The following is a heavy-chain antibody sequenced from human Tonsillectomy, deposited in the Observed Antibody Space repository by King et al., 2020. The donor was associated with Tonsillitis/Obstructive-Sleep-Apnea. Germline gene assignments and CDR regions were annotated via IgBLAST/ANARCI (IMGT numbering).Heavy chain of an antibody. Sequence: VQLVESGGGLVQPGRSLRLSCAASGFTFYDHAMHWVRQAPGKGLEWVSGISWNSGSIVYADSVKGRFTISRDNAKNSLYLQMNSLRVEDTAFYYCAKGPYSNYVGGVNYWGQGTLVTVSS. D-gene: IGHD4-11*01. V-gene: IGHV3-9*01. CDR2: ISWNSGSI. CDR3: AKGPYSNYVGGVNY. J-gene: IGHJ4*02. CDR1: GFTFYDHA.